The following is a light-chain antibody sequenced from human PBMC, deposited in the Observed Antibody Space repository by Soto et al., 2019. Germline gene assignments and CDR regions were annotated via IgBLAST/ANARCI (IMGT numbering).Light chain of an antibody. J-gene: IGKJ4*01. CDR3: LQDNNYPIT. CDR2: AAS. CDR1: QGIGND. V-gene: IGKV1-6*01. Sequence: AIQLTQSPSSLSASVGDTVTITCRASQGIGNDLGWYQQKSGKAPKLLIYAASNLQSAVPSRFSGSGSGTDFTLTISGLQPEDVATYYCLQDNNYPITFGGGTKVDIK.